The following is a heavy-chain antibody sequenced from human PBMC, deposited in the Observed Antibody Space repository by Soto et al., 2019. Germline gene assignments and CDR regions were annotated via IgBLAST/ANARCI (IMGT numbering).Heavy chain of an antibody. D-gene: IGHD4-17*01. J-gene: IGHJ6*02. CDR1: GGTFSSYA. CDR3: ESQGATGYYYGMDV. V-gene: IGHV1-69*12. CDR2: IIPIFGTA. Sequence: QVQLVQSGAEVKKPGSSVKVSCKASGGTFSSYAISWVRQAPGQGLEWMGGIIPIFGTANYAQKFQGRVTINADESTSTDYMELSSLKSEDTAVYYCESQGATGYYYGMDVWGQGNTVTVSS.